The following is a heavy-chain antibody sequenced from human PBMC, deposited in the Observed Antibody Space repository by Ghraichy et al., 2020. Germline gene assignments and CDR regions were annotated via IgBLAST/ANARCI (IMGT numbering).Heavy chain of an antibody. D-gene: IGHD2-2*02. V-gene: IGHV4-34*01. CDR3: ARGLACSSTSCYTDY. CDR2: IKHSGST. J-gene: IGHJ4*02. Sequence: SETLSLTCAVYGGSFSGYYWSWIRQPPGKGLEWIGEIKHSGSTNYNPSLKSRVTISVDTSKNQFSLKLSSVTAADTALYYCARGLACSSTSCYTDYWCQGTLVTVSS. CDR1: GGSFSGYY.